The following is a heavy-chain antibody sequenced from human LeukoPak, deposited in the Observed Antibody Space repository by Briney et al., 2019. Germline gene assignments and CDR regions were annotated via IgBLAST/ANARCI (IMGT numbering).Heavy chain of an antibody. CDR1: GFTFSSYG. Sequence: GGSLRLSCAASGFTFSSYGMQWVRQAPGKGLEWVAYIRYDGNIKNYAGPVKGRFTIYRDNSQNTLYLQMNSLSPKDTAVYYWATERSYYESPEGSVGAFDIWGPGTVVTVSS. D-gene: IGHD1-26*01. CDR3: ATERSYYESPEGSVGAFDI. V-gene: IGHV3-30*02. J-gene: IGHJ3*02. CDR2: IRYDGNIK.